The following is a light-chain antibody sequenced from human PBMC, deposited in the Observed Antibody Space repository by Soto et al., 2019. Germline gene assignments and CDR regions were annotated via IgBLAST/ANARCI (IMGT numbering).Light chain of an antibody. J-gene: IGLJ1*01. CDR2: EVS. Sequence: QSALTQPASVSGSPGQSITISCSGTGTDVGYYNYVSWYQQLPGKAPKLLIFEVSNRPSGVSSRFSGSKSGNTASLTISGLQAEDEADYYCNSYTGSDTYVFGTGTKLTVL. CDR1: GTDVGYYNY. V-gene: IGLV2-14*01. CDR3: NSYTGSDTYV.